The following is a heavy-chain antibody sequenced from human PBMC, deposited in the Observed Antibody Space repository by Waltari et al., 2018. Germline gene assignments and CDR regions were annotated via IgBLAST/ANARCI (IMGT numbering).Heavy chain of an antibody. CDR2: IHYSGST. CDR3: ASVGDQDAFDI. CDR1: GGSISSGGYY. Sequence: QVQLQESGPGLVKPSQTLSLTCTVSGGSISSGGYYWSWIRQHPGKGLEWLGYIHYSGSTYYNPSLNSRVTISVDTSKNQFSLKLSSVTAADTAVYYCASVGDQDAFDIWGQGTMVTVSS. V-gene: IGHV4-31*03. D-gene: IGHD2-15*01. J-gene: IGHJ3*02.